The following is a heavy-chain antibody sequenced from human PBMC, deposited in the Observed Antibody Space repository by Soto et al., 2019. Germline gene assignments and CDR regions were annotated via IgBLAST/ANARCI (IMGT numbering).Heavy chain of an antibody. CDR3: ARAGLNGDYYFDY. CDR2: ISSSGSTI. V-gene: IGHV3-11*01. Sequence: GGSLRLSCAASGFTFSDYYMSWIRQAPGKGLEWVSYISSSGSTIYYADSVKGRFAISRDNAKNSLYLQMNSLRAEDTAVYYCARAGLNGDYYFDYWGQGTLVTVSS. D-gene: IGHD4-17*01. CDR1: GFTFSDYY. J-gene: IGHJ4*02.